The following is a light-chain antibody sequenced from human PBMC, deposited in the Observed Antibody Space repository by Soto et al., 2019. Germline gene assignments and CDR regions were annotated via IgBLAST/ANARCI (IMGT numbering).Light chain of an antibody. CDR1: QSVSSSY. CDR3: QQYGSSPPWT. J-gene: IGKJ1*01. V-gene: IGKV3-20*01. CDR2: GAS. Sequence: EIVLTQSPGTLSLSPGERATLSCRASQSVSSSYLAWYQQKPGQPPRLLIYGASSRATGIPDRFSGSESGTDFTLTISRLEPEDFAVYYCQQYGSSPPWTFGQGTKVEIK.